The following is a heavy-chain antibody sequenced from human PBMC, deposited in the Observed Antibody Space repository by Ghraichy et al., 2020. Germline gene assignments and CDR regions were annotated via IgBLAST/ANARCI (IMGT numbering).Heavy chain of an antibody. D-gene: IGHD3-10*01. CDR2: ISAYNGNT. CDR1: GYTFTSYG. J-gene: IGHJ4*02. V-gene: IGHV1-18*01. Sequence: ASVKVSCKASGYTFTSYGISWVRQAPGQGLEWMGWISAYNGNTNYAQKLQGRVTMTTDTSTSTAYMELRSLRSDDTAVYYCARVPRRFRELGDHYWGQGTLVTVSS. CDR3: ARVPRRFRELGDHY.